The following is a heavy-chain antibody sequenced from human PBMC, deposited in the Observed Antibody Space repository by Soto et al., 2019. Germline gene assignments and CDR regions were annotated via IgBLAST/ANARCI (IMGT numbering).Heavy chain of an antibody. Sequence: SETLSLTCAVSGHSISSGYYWGWIRQPPGKGLEWMGSFYHSGSTYYNPSLKSRVTISVDTSKNQFSLKLSSVTAAVTAVYYCARGEYYGSGKYFDYWGQGTLVTVYS. CDR3: ARGEYYGSGKYFDY. V-gene: IGHV4-38-2*01. CDR1: GHSISSGYY. CDR2: FYHSGST. D-gene: IGHD3-10*01. J-gene: IGHJ4*02.